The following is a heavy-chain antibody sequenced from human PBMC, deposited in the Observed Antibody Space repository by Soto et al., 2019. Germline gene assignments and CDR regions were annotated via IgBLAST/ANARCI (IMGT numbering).Heavy chain of an antibody. J-gene: IGHJ6*02. CDR2: IHHSGST. Sequence: QLQLQGSGSGLVKPSQTLSLTCAVSGGSINRGGYSWSWIRQPPGKGLEWIGYIHHSGSTYYNPSLKSRFTISVDRSKNQFSLKVNSVTAADTAVYYCARGKGDYYDSSGFLIYYGMDVWGQGTTVTVSS. D-gene: IGHD3-22*01. V-gene: IGHV4-30-2*01. CDR1: GGSINRGGYS. CDR3: ARGKGDYYDSSGFLIYYGMDV.